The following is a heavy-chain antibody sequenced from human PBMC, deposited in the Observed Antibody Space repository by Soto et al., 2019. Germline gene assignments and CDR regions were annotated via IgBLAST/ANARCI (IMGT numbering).Heavy chain of an antibody. CDR2: ISAYSGST. Sequence: GASVKVSCKASGYTFTTYGISWVRQAPGQGLEWMGWISAYSGSTKFAQKLQGRVTMTTDTSTTTAYMELRSLTSDDTAVYYCASTPPTPYSSSYFDYWGQGTLVTVSS. V-gene: IGHV1-18*01. D-gene: IGHD6-6*01. CDR1: GYTFTTYG. J-gene: IGHJ4*02. CDR3: ASTPPTPYSSSYFDY.